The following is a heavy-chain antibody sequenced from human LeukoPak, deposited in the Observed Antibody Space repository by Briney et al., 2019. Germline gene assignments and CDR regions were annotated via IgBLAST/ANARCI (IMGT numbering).Heavy chain of an antibody. V-gene: IGHV7-4-1*02. D-gene: IGHD3-22*01. CDR2: ININTGNP. Sequence: ASVKVSCKASGYTFTSYAMRWVRQAPGQGVEWMGWININTGNPTYAQGFTGRYVFSLDTSVSTAYLQISILKAEDTAVYYCARAGTCCYDSSGYAHYYYYYMDVWGKGATVTVSS. CDR3: ARAGTCCYDSSGYAHYYYYYMDV. CDR1: GYTFTSYA. J-gene: IGHJ6*03.